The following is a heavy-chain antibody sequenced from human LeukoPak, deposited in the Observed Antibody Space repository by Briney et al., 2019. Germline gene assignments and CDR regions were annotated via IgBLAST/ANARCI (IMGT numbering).Heavy chain of an antibody. V-gene: IGHV3-74*01. D-gene: IGHD6-6*01. Sequence: PGGSLRLSCAASGFTFSSYWMHWVRQAPGKGLVWVSRINSDGSSTSYADSVKGRFTISRDNAKNTLYLQMNSLRAEDTAVYYCAKAIHSSSSGVVDYWGQGTLVTVSS. J-gene: IGHJ4*02. CDR1: GFTFSSYW. CDR3: AKAIHSSSSGVVDY. CDR2: INSDGSST.